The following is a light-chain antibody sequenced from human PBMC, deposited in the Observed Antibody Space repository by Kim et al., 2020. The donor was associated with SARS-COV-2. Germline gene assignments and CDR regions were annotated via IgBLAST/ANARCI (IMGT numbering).Light chain of an antibody. Sequence: AFTISCTGTHSDVGGYIYVSCYQQHPVRAPDLMIYVDSRRRPGVTYGLSGYKSGKTASPSVSGLQAEDEADYYCSSYAASNTLVFGGGTQLTVL. J-gene: IGLJ2*01. CDR3: SSYAASNTLV. V-gene: IGLV2-8*01. CDR1: HSDVGGYIY. CDR2: VDS.